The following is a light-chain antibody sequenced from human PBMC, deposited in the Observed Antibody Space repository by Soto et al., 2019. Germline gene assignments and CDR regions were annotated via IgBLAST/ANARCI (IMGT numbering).Light chain of an antibody. J-gene: IGKJ4*01. CDR3: QHYRDWPLT. V-gene: IGKV3-15*01. Sequence: EIVRTQYPATLSVSPGAGATLSCRASHGIGTALAWYQQKPGQTPRLLMYGASIRATGVPARFSGSASETEFTLTITSLQSEDFAFYYCQHYRDWPLTFGGGTKVESK. CDR2: GAS. CDR1: HGIGTA.